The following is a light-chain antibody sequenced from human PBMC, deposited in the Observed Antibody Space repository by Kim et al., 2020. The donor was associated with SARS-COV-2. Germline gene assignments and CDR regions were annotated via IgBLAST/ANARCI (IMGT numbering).Light chain of an antibody. CDR2: DAS. CDR1: ESVRSK. V-gene: IGKV3-15*01. J-gene: IGKJ1*01. Sequence: VSLGEGATLSCRASESVRSKLAWYQQNPGQAPRLLIYDASTRATGVPARFSGSGSGTDFTLTISSVQPGDLVIYYCQQYNIWPWTFGLGTKVDIK. CDR3: QQYNIWPWT.